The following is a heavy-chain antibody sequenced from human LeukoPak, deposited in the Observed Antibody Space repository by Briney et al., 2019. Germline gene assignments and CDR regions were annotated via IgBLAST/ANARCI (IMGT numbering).Heavy chain of an antibody. Sequence: GGSLRLSCEASGFTFNTFRMTWIRQAPGKGLEWLANINQDGDEKYYVDSVKGRFTISRDNAKNSVYLQMNSLRAEDTAVYYCARGRFNYDSTGYSSFYYWGQGTLVTVSS. CDR2: INQDGDEK. D-gene: IGHD3-22*01. CDR3: ARGRFNYDSTGYSSFYY. CDR1: GFTFNTFR. V-gene: IGHV3-7*01. J-gene: IGHJ4*02.